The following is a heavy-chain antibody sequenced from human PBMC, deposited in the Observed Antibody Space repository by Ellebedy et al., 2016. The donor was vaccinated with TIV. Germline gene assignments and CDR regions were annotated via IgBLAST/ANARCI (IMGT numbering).Heavy chain of an antibody. Sequence: ASVKVSXXASGYTFTSYDINWVRQATGQGLEWMGWMNPNSGNTGYAQKFQGRVTMTRNTSISTAYMELSSLRSEDTAVYYCARVSGYCSSTSCHDAFDIWGQGTMVTVSS. CDR1: GYTFTSYD. CDR2: MNPNSGNT. CDR3: ARVSGYCSSTSCHDAFDI. J-gene: IGHJ3*02. D-gene: IGHD2-2*01. V-gene: IGHV1-8*01.